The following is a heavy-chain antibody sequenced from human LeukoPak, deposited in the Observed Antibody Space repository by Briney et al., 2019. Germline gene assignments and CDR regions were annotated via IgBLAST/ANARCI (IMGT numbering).Heavy chain of an antibody. CDR1: AGSINSFY. J-gene: IGHJ2*01. V-gene: IGHV4-59*08. CDR3: ARPVAAYWYFDV. Sequence: SETLSLTCTVSAGSINSFYWSWIRQPPGKGLEWIGYLYDSESTNYNPSFKSRVTMSVDTSKNQFSLKLSSVTAADTAVYYCARPVAAYWYFDVWGRGSLVTVSS. CDR2: LYDSEST. D-gene: IGHD2-15*01.